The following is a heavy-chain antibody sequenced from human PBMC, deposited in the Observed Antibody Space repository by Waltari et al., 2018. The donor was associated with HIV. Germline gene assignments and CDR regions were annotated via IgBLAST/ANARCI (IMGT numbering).Heavy chain of an antibody. V-gene: IGHV3-74*01. D-gene: IGHD3-16*01. J-gene: IGHJ4*02. CDR2: INLDGSTT. CDR3: ARDFRSPKGDFDY. Sequence: EVQLVESGGGSVQPGGSLRLSCAASGFTFTSYWMHWVRQAPGKGRVWVERINLDGSTTTYADSVKGRFTNSRDNAKSTLYLQMSSLRAEDTAMYYCARDFRSPKGDFDYWGQGTLVSVSS. CDR1: GFTFTSYW.